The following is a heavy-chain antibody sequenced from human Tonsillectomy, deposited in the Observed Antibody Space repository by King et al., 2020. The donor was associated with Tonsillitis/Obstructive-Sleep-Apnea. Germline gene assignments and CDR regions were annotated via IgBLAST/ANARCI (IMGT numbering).Heavy chain of an antibody. CDR3: ARSSYSISSGWFDP. J-gene: IGHJ5*02. D-gene: IGHD6-6*01. V-gene: IGHV1-46*01. CDR2: IDPSGGGT. CDR1: GYTFTSYY. Sequence: QLMQSGAEMKKPGASVMLFCKASGYTFTSYYIHWVRQAPGQGLEWMGIIDPSGGGTSYAQKFQGRVTMTRDTSTSTVYMEVSSLRSEDTAVYYCARSSYSISSGWFDPWGQGTLVFVSS.